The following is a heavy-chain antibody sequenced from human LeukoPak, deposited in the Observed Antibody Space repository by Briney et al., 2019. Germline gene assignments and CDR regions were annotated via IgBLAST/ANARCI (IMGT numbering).Heavy chain of an antibody. CDR1: GGSISSGDYY. CDR2: IYYSGST. J-gene: IGHJ4*02. D-gene: IGHD3-10*01. CDR3: ARDGGPSGDLRY. Sequence: SETLSLTCTVSGGSISSGDYYWSWIRQPPGKGLEWIGYIYYSGSTYYNPSLKSRVTISVDTSKNQFSLKLSSVTAADTAVYYCARDGGPSGDLRYWGQGTLVTVSS. V-gene: IGHV4-30-4*01.